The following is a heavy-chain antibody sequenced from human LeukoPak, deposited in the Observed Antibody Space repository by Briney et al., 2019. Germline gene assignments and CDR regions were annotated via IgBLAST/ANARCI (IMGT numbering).Heavy chain of an antibody. CDR2: ISSSGAYI. V-gene: IGHV3-21*04. Sequence: GGSLRLSCAASGFIFSDYSMHWVRQAPGKGLEWVSSISSSGAYIFYADSVKGRFTISRDNAKNSLFLQMNSLRAEDTAVYFCAKGRQWLPYFDFWGQGTLVTVSS. CDR3: AKGRQWLPYFDF. D-gene: IGHD6-19*01. J-gene: IGHJ4*02. CDR1: GFIFSDYS.